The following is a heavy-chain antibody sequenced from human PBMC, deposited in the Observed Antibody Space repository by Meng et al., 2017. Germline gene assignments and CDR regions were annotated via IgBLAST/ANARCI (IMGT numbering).Heavy chain of an antibody. CDR3: ARDEGDCSSTSCYRYYYYGMDV. CDR1: GFTFSSHW. CDR2: IKQDGSEK. D-gene: IGHD2-2*01. J-gene: IGHJ6*02. Sequence: GESLKISCAASGFTFSSHWMSWVRQAPGKGLEWVANIKQDGSEKYYVDSVKGRFTISRDNAKNSLYLQMNSLRAEDTAVYYCARDEGDCSSTSCYRYYYYGMDVWGQGTTVTVSS. V-gene: IGHV3-7*01.